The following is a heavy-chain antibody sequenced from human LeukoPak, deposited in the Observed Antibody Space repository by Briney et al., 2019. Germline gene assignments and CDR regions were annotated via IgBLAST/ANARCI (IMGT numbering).Heavy chain of an antibody. CDR1: VGSFSGYY. D-gene: IGHD3-22*01. J-gene: IGHJ3*02. CDR2: INHSGST. CDR3: ARDNSYYYDSSGAHAFDI. V-gene: IGHV4-34*01. Sequence: SETLSLTCAVYVGSFSGYYWSWIRQPPGKGLEWMGEINHSGSTNYNPSLKSRVSISVDTSKYQFSLKLSSVPAADTAVYYCARDNSYYYDSSGAHAFDIWGQGTMVTVSS.